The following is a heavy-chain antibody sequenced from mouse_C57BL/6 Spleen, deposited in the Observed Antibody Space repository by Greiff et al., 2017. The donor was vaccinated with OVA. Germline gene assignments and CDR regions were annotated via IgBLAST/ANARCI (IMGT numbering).Heavy chain of an antibody. D-gene: IGHD1-1*01. V-gene: IGHV1-15*01. CDR1: GYTFTDYE. Sequence: QVQLQQSGAELVRPGASVTLSCKASGYTFTDYEMHWVKQTPVHGLEWIGAIDPETGGTAYNQKFKGKAILTADKSSSTAYMELRSLTSEDSAVYYCTRYITTVVPNWYFGVWGTGTTVTVAS. CDR2: IDPETGGT. CDR3: TRYITTVVPNWYFGV. J-gene: IGHJ1*03.